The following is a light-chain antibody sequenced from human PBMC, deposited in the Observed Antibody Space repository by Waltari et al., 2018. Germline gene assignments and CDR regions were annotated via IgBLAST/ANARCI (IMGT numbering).Light chain of an antibody. Sequence: QSALTQPASVSGSPGQSITIPCSVFGSAAAPPDYVSWHQHHPDKAPQLIIYDVTNRPSGVSDRFSASKSANTASLTISRLQPEDEGDYFCSSQTLDGLILFGGGTRLTVL. CDR3: SSQTLDGLIL. CDR2: DVT. CDR1: GSAAAPPDY. J-gene: IGLJ2*01. V-gene: IGLV2-14*03.